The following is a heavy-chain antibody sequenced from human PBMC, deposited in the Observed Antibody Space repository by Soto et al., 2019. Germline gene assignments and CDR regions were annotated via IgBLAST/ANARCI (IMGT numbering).Heavy chain of an antibody. D-gene: IGHD3-22*01. CDR2: ISGSSTYI. V-gene: IGHV3-11*06. CDR1: GFIFSDYY. Sequence: GGSLRLSCAGLGFIFSDYYMGWIRQAPGKGLEWVSYISGSSTYINNADSVKGRFTISRDNAKNSLYLQLNSLRAEDTALYYCARGGFDSSGYYVFYFDSWGQGTLVTVSS. CDR3: ARGGFDSSGYYVFYFDS. J-gene: IGHJ4*02.